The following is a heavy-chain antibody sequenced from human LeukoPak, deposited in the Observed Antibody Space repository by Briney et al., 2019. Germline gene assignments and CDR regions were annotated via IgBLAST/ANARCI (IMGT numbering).Heavy chain of an antibody. Sequence: SQTLSLTCTVSGGSISSGSYYWSWIRQPAGKGLEWIGRIYTSGSTNYNPSLKSRVTISVDTSKNQFSLKLSSVTAVDTAVYYCARCTVTGTHSWLDPWGQGTLVTVSS. D-gene: IGHD6-19*01. CDR2: IYTSGST. CDR3: ARCTVTGTHSWLDP. J-gene: IGHJ5*02. V-gene: IGHV4-61*02. CDR1: GGSISSGSYY.